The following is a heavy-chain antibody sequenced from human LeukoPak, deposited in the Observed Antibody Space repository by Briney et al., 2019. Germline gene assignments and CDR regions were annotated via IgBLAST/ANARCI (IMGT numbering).Heavy chain of an antibody. J-gene: IGHJ3*02. CDR2: ISWNTGGI. CDR1: GFTFDNYA. D-gene: IGHD2-8*02. V-gene: IGHV3-9*03. Sequence: GGSLRLSCAASGFTFDNYAMHWVRQAPGKGREWVSGISWNTGGIGYADSVKGRFTISRDNAKNSLYLQMNSLRAEDMALYYCAKDEFVASAFTGAFDICGQGTMVTVSS. CDR3: AKDEFVASAFTGAFDI.